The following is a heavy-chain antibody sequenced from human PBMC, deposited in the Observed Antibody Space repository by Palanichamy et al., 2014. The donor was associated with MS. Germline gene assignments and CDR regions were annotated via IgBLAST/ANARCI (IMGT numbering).Heavy chain of an antibody. J-gene: IGHJ6*03. V-gene: IGHV4-39*01. Sequence: QLQLQESGPGLVKPSETLSLTCTVSGGSISSSSYFWGWIRQPPGKGLEWIGSIYYSGSTYYSPSLKSRVTISVDTSKNEFSLRLSSVTAADTTVYYCARIWNYGRHHYMDVWGKGTTVTVSS. CDR2: IYYSGST. CDR1: GGSISSSSYF. D-gene: IGHD1-7*01. CDR3: ARIWNYGRHHYMDV.